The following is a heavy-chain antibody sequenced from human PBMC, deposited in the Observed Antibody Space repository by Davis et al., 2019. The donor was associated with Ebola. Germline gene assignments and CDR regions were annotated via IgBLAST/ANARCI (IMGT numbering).Heavy chain of an antibody. V-gene: IGHV1-69*04. Sequence: AASVKVSCKASGGTFSSYAISWVRQAPGQGLEWMGRIIPILGIANYAQKLQGRVTITADESTSTAYMELSSLRSEDTAVYYCARGGGAIGQYYFDYWGQGTLVTVSS. CDR3: ARGGGAIGQYYFDY. CDR2: IIPILGIA. J-gene: IGHJ4*02. D-gene: IGHD3-10*01. CDR1: GGTFSSYA.